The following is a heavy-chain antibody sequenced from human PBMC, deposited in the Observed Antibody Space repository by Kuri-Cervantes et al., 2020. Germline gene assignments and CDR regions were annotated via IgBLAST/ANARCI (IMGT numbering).Heavy chain of an antibody. Sequence: SETLSLTCTVSGGSISSYYWSWIRQPPGKGLEWIGCIYYSGSTYYKPSLKSRVTISVDTSKNQFSLKLSSVTAADTAVYYCARGGTTVTDYYFDYWGQGALVTVSS. CDR1: GGSISSYY. J-gene: IGHJ4*02. V-gene: IGHV4-59*08. D-gene: IGHD4-17*01. CDR2: IYYSGST. CDR3: ARGGTTVTDYYFDY.